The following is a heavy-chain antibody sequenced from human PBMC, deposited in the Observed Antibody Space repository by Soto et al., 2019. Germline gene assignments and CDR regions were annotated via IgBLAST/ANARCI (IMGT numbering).Heavy chain of an antibody. V-gene: IGHV3-30*18. CDR2: ISYDGSNK. CDR1: GFTFSSYG. CDR3: AKDGSNTAMVNRGY. D-gene: IGHD5-18*01. J-gene: IGHJ4*02. Sequence: QVQLVESGGGVVQPGRSLRLSCAASGFTFSSYGMHWVRQAPGKGLEWVAVISYDGSNKYYADSVKGRFTISRDNSKNTLYLQMNTLRAEYSAVCYWAKDGSNTAMVNRGYWCQGTLLTVSS.